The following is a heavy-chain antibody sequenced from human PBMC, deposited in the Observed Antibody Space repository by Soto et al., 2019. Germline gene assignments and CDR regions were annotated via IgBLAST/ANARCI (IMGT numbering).Heavy chain of an antibody. J-gene: IGHJ4*02. CDR1: GFTFSSYA. V-gene: IGHV3-23*01. CDR2: VSIGGST. CDR3: AKRRGAGGHFDY. Sequence: GGSLRLSCAASGFTFSSYAMDWVRQGPGKGLEWVAVVSIGGSTHYADSVRGRFTISRDNSKNTLSLQMNSLTAEDTAVYFCAKRRGAGGHFDYWGQGALVTVSS. D-gene: IGHD2-15*01.